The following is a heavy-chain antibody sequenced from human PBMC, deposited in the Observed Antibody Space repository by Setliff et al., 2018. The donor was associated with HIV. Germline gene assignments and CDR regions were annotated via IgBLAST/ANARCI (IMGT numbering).Heavy chain of an antibody. D-gene: IGHD3-22*01. J-gene: IGHJ4*02. CDR3: ARVQRDSSGVVFFDY. Sequence: SETLSLTCTVSRDSIRNGAYYWGWIRQPPGKGLEWIGSIYYSGSTNYNPSLKSRVTISVDTSKSQFSLKLRSVTSADTAIYYCARVQRDSSGVVFFDYWGQGTLVTVSS. CDR1: RDSIRNGAYY. V-gene: IGHV4-39*07. CDR2: IYYSGST.